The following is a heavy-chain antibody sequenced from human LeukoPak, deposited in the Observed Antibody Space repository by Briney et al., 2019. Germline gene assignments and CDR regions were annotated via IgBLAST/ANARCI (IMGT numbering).Heavy chain of an antibody. D-gene: IGHD3-10*01. CDR3: STDGRKIRLGESIPEYYFDH. V-gene: IGHV3-15*01. J-gene: IGHJ4*02. CDR2: IKRKTDGGTT. Sequence: GGSLRLSCAASGFTFSSYAMSWVRQAPGKGLEWVGRIKRKTDGGTTDYAAPVKGRFTISRDDSKNTLYLQMNSLKTEDTAVYYCSTDGRKIRLGESIPEYYFDHWGQGTLVTVSS. CDR1: GFTFSSYA.